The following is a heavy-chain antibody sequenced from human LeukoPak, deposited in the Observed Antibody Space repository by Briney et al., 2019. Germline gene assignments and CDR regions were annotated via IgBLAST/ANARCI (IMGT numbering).Heavy chain of an antibody. D-gene: IGHD2-15*01. V-gene: IGHV4-30-4*01. J-gene: IGHJ3*02. CDR1: GASIRSGDYY. CDR2: IYDSGST. CDR3: ARDCSGGSCYGAFDI. Sequence: SETLSLTCTVSGASIRSGDYYWSWIRQPPGKGLEWIGYIYDSGSTYYNPSLKSRITISVDTSEDRFSLKLSSVTATDTAVYYCARDCSGGSCYGAFDIWGQGTMVTVSS.